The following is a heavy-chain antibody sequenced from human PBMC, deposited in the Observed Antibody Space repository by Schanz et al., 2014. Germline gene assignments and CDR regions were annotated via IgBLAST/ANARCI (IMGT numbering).Heavy chain of an antibody. CDR2: IATSSSTR. D-gene: IGHD6-13*01. CDR1: GFTFSTYA. Sequence: EVRLVESGGGLVQPGGSLRLSCEASGFTFSTYAMSWVRQVPGKGLEWLSYIATSSSTRHYADSVKGRVTISRDNAKNSVSLQMRRLRVEDTAVYYCAREQIMAAAGLVDYWGHGTLVTVSS. CDR3: AREQIMAAAGLVDY. V-gene: IGHV3-48*01. J-gene: IGHJ4*01.